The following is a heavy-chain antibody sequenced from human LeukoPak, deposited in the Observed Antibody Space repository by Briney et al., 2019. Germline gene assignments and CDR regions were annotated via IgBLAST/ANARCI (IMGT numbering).Heavy chain of an antibody. D-gene: IGHD5-12*01. CDR3: ARAIDSGYEYYFDY. V-gene: IGHV4-59*01. CDR2: IYYSGST. J-gene: IGHJ4*02. CDR1: GGSISSYY. Sequence: SETLSLTCTVSGGSISSYYWSWIRQPPGKGLEWIGYIYYSGSTNYNPSLKSRVTTSVDTSKNQFSLKLSSVTAADTAVYYCARAIDSGYEYYFDYWGQGTLVTVSS.